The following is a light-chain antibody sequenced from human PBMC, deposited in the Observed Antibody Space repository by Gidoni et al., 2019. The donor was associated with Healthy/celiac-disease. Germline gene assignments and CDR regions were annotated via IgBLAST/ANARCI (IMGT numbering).Light chain of an antibody. J-gene: IGLJ2*01. CDR3: QVWDSSSDHPEVV. Sequence: SYVLPQPPSVSVAPGQTARITCGGNNIGSKSVHWYQQKPGQAPVLVVYDDSDRPSGIPERFSGSNSGNTATMTISRVEDGDEADYYCQVWDSSSDHPEVVFGGGTKLTVL. V-gene: IGLV3-21*02. CDR1: NIGSKS. CDR2: DDS.